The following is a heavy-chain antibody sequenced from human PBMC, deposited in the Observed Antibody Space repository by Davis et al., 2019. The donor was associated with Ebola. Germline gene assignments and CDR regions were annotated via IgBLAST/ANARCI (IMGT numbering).Heavy chain of an antibody. J-gene: IGHJ4*02. D-gene: IGHD2-15*01. CDR3: AKWDCSGGSCYGFDY. CDR1: GFTVSSNY. CDR2: IYSGGST. V-gene: IGHV3-53*01. Sequence: PGGSLRLSCAASGFTVSSNYMSWVRQAPGKGLEWVSVIYSGGSTYYADSVKGRFTISRDNSKNTLYLQMNSLRAEDTAVYYCAKWDCSGGSCYGFDYWGQGTLVTVSS.